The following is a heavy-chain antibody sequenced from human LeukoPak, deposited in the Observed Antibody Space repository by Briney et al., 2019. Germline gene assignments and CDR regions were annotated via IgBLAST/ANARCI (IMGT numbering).Heavy chain of an antibody. Sequence: SETLSLTCTVSGGSIGSYYWAWLRQPAGKGLEWIGRIYSAGTTTYNPALKSRVTKSIDMSKNQFSLTLRSMTAADTAVYYCARDKAWLDPWGQGTLVTVSS. J-gene: IGHJ5*02. CDR2: IYSAGTT. CDR1: GGSIGSYY. D-gene: IGHD5-12*01. V-gene: IGHV4-4*07. CDR3: ARDKAWLDP.